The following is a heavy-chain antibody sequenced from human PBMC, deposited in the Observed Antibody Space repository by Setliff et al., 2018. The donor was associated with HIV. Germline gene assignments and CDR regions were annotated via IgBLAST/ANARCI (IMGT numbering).Heavy chain of an antibody. Sequence: SVKGSCKASGGTFSSYAISWVRQAPGQGLEWMGRSIPIFGTANYAQKFQGRVTITADESTSTAYMELSSLRSEDTAVYYCARGVTLVRGGRGDIWGQGTMVTVSS. D-gene: IGHD3-10*01. V-gene: IGHV1-69*13. CDR1: GGTFSSYA. J-gene: IGHJ3*02. CDR2: SIPIFGTA. CDR3: ARGVTLVRGGRGDI.